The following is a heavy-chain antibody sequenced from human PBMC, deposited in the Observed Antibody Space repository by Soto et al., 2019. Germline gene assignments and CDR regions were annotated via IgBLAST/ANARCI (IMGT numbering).Heavy chain of an antibody. D-gene: IGHD3-9*01. CDR2: IGTDGNT. V-gene: IGHV3-13*01. Sequence: VHLVESGGGLVQPGGSLRLSCAVSGFTFSSYDMHWVRQRTGKGLEWVSAIGTDGNTYYTASVKGRFTISRENAKNSLYLQMDSLRAEDTAVYYCARDWGPYDYFAMDVWGQGTTVTVSS. CDR1: GFTFSSYD. CDR3: ARDWGPYDYFAMDV. J-gene: IGHJ6*02.